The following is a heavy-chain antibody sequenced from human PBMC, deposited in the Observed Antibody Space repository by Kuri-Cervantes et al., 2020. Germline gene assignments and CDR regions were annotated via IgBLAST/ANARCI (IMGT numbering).Heavy chain of an antibody. V-gene: IGHV3-11*04. D-gene: IGHD2-2*01. Sequence: GGSLRLSCAASGFTFSNAWMSWVRQAPGKGLEWVSYISSSGSTIYYADSVKGRFTISRDNAKNSLYLQMNSLRAEDTAVYYCARASTNAFDIWGQGTMVTVSS. CDR2: ISSSGSTI. CDR1: GFTFSNAW. J-gene: IGHJ3*02. CDR3: ARASTNAFDI.